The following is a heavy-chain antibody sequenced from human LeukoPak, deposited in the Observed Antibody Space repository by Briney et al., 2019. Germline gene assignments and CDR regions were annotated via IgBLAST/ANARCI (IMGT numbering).Heavy chain of an antibody. Sequence: SETLSLTCTVSGGSISSYYWSWIRQPPGKGLEWIGYIYYSGSTNYNPSLKSRVTISVDTSKNQFSLKLSSVTAADTAVYYCARGPSGSCHPLWGQGTMVTVSS. D-gene: IGHD1-26*01. V-gene: IGHV4-59*01. J-gene: IGHJ3*01. CDR1: GGSISSYY. CDR2: IYYSGST. CDR3: ARGPSGSCHPL.